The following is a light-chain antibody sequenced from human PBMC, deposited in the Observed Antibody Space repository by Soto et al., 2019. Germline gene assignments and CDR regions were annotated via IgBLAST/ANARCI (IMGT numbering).Light chain of an antibody. V-gene: IGKV1-39*01. Sequence: DIQMTQSPSSLSASVGDRVTITCRASQSISSYLNWYQQKPGKAPKLLIYAASSLQNGVTSRFSGSGSGTDFTLTISSLQPEDFATYYCQQSYSTVYTFGQGTRLEIK. CDR2: AAS. CDR1: QSISSY. J-gene: IGKJ5*01. CDR3: QQSYSTVYT.